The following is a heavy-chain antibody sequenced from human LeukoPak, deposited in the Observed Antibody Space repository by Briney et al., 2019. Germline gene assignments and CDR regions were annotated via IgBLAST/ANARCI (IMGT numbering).Heavy chain of an antibody. J-gene: IGHJ4*02. CDR2: IYYSGST. V-gene: IGHV4-59*01. D-gene: IGHD4-17*01. Sequence: SETLSLTCTVSGGSISSYYWSWIRQPPGKGLEWIGYIYYSGSTNYNPSLKSRVTISVDTSKNQFSLKLSSVTAADTAVYYCARIPTVTTRYFDYWGQGTLVTVSS. CDR3: ARIPTVTTRYFDY. CDR1: GGSISSYY.